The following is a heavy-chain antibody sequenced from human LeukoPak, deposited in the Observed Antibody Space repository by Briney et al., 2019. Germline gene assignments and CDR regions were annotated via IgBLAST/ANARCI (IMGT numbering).Heavy chain of an antibody. CDR3: ASTDSCTPPGYFDY. Sequence: GGSLRLSCAASGFTFSTYNMNWVRQAPGKGLEWVSSITTGSTYIYYADSVKGRFTISRDNAKNSLYLQMNSLRAEDTAVYYCASTDSCTPPGYFDYWGQGTLVTVSS. D-gene: IGHD2-2*01. V-gene: IGHV3-21*01. J-gene: IGHJ4*02. CDR1: GFTFSTYN. CDR2: ITTGSTYI.